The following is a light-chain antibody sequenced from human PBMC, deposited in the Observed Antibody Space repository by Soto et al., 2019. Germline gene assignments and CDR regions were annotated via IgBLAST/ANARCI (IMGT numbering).Light chain of an antibody. CDR2: AAS. V-gene: IGKV1-39*01. CDR3: QQSYSTPFYT. J-gene: IGKJ2*01. CDR1: QSISSY. Sequence: DIQMTQSPSSLSASVGDRVTITCRASQSISSYLNLYQQKPGKAPKILIYAASSLQSGVPSRFSGSRSGTDFTLTISSLQPEDFATYYCQQSYSTPFYTFGQGTKREI.